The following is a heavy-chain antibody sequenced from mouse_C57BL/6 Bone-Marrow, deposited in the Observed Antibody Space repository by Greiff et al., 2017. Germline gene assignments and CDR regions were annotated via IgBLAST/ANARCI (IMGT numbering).Heavy chain of an antibody. J-gene: IGHJ3*01. CDR1: GYAFSSSW. CDR2: IYPGDGDT. V-gene: IGHV1-82*01. CDR3: AREIFGFAY. Sequence: QVQLQQSGPELVQPGASVKISCKASGYAFSSSWMNWVKQRPGKGLEWIGRIYPGDGDTNYNGKFKGKATLTVDKSSSTAYMQLSSLTSVVFAVYFCAREIFGFAYWGQGTLVTVSA.